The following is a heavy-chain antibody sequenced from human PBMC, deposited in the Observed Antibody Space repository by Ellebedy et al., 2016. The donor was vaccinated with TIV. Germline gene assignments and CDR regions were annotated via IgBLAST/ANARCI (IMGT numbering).Heavy chain of an antibody. Sequence: MPSETLSLTCTVSGASITTTYYYWDWIRQSPGKGLEWIATKFYNGSSYNNPSLKSRVTISVDSSKNQFSVKLSSVTAADTAIYYCATKTAVASGIEYWGPGTLVTVSS. CDR1: GASITTTYYY. CDR2: KFYNGSS. J-gene: IGHJ4*02. D-gene: IGHD6-19*01. V-gene: IGHV4-39*01. CDR3: ATKTAVASGIEY.